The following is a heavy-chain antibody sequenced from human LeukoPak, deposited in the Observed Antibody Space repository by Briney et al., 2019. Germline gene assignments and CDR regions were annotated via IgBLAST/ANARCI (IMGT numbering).Heavy chain of an antibody. CDR2: IRYDGSNK. D-gene: IGHD2-15*01. Sequence: GGSLRLSCAASGFTVSSNYMSWVRQAPGKGLEWVAFIRYDGSNKYYADSVKGRFTISRDNSKNTLYLQMNSLRAEDTAVYYCAKDGPPGPSGGSSPYYFDYWGQGTLVTVSS. V-gene: IGHV3-30*02. CDR1: GFTVSSNY. CDR3: AKDGPPGPSGGSSPYYFDY. J-gene: IGHJ4*02.